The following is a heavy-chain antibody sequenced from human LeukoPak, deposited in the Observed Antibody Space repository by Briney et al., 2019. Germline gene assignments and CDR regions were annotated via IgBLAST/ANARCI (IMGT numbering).Heavy chain of an antibody. D-gene: IGHD6-13*01. CDR2: ISGTGGDT. Sequence: GGSLRLSCAASGFTFSSYAMSWVRQVPGKGLEWVSIISGTGGDTYYADSVKGRFTISRDNSKSTLYLQMNTLRAEDTAVYYCAKVAGSSWYPHFGDWGQGTLVTVSS. J-gene: IGHJ4*02. CDR1: GFTFSSYA. V-gene: IGHV3-23*01. CDR3: AKVAGSSWYPHFGD.